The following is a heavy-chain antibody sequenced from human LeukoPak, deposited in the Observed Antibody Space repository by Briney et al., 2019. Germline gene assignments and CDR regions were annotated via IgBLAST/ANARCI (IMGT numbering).Heavy chain of an antibody. CDR3: AKRSWNYDFWSGYSPIDY. CDR1: GFTFSSYA. Sequence: GGSLRLSCAASGFTFSSYAMSWVRQAPGKGLEWVSAISGSGGSTYYADSVKGRFTISRDNSKNTLYLQMNSLRAEDTAVYYCAKRSWNYDFWSGYSPIDYWGQGTLVTVSS. CDR2: ISGSGGST. V-gene: IGHV3-23*01. J-gene: IGHJ4*02. D-gene: IGHD3-3*01.